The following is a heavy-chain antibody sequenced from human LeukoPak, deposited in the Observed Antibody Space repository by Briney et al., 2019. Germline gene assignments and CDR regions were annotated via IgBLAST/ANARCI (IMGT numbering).Heavy chain of an antibody. V-gene: IGHV3-30*18. Sequence: GGSLRLSCAASGFTFSSYGMHWVRQAPGKGLEWVAVISYDGSNKYYADSVKGRFTISRDNSKNTLYLQMNSLRAEDTAVYYCAKGELLWFGEPYNWFDPWGQGTLVTVSS. D-gene: IGHD3-10*01. J-gene: IGHJ5*02. CDR3: AKGELLWFGEPYNWFDP. CDR1: GFTFSSYG. CDR2: ISYDGSNK.